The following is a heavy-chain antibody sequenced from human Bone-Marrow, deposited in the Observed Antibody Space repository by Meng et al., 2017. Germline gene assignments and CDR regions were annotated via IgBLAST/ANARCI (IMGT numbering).Heavy chain of an antibody. J-gene: IGHJ5*02. V-gene: IGHV4-38-2*02. CDR2: IYHSGST. CDR3: ARDGLGSSWYWGWFDP. CDR1: GYSISSGYY. Sequence: GSLRLSCTVSGYSISSGYYWGWIRQPPGKGLEWIGSIYHSGSTYYNPSLKSRVTISVDTSKNQFSLKLSSVTAADTAVYYCARDGLGSSWYWGWFDPWGQGTLVTVSS. D-gene: IGHD6-13*01.